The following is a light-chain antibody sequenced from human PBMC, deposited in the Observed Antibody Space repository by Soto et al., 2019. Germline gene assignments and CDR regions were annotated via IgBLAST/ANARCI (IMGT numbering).Light chain of an antibody. V-gene: IGLV3-1*01. CDR1: KLDDKY. J-gene: IGLJ2*01. CDR2: QDK. Sequence: SSELTQPPSVSVSPGQTASITCSGNKLDDKYAYWYQQRPGQSPVLVIYQDKKRPSGIPERFSGSNSGNTATLSISGTQAMDEADYYCQAWDSNTVVFGGGTKLTVL. CDR3: QAWDSNTVV.